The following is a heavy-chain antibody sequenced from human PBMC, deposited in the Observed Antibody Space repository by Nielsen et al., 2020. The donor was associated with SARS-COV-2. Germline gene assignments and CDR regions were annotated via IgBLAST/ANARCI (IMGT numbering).Heavy chain of an antibody. Sequence: SETLSLTCTVSGGSISSYYWSWIRQPPGKGLEWIGYIYYSGSTNYNPSLKSRVTISVDTSKNQFSLKLSSVTAADTAVYYCARQESSSWYIDYWGQGTLVTVSS. CDR1: GGSISSYY. CDR2: IYYSGST. D-gene: IGHD6-13*01. J-gene: IGHJ4*02. V-gene: IGHV4-59*08. CDR3: ARQESSSWYIDY.